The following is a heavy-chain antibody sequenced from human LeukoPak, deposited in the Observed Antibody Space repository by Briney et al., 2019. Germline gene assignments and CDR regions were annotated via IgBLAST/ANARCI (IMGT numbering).Heavy chain of an antibody. V-gene: IGHV1-2*02. D-gene: IGHD6-19*01. Sequence: ASVKVSCTASGYTFTGYYMHWVRQAPGQGLEWMGWINPNSGDTNYAQKFQGRVTMTRDTSISTAYMELSRLRSDDTAFYYCARGTAVADTESGFDYWGQGTLVTVSS. CDR2: INPNSGDT. J-gene: IGHJ4*02. CDR3: ARGTAVADTESGFDY. CDR1: GYTFTGYY.